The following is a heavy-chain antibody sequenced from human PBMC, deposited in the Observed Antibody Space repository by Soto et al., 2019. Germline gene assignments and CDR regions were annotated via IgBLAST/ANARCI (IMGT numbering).Heavy chain of an antibody. J-gene: IGHJ6*02. Sequence: ASVKVSCKASGYTFTSYGISWVRQAPGQGLEWMGWISAYNGNTNYAQSLQGRVTMTTDTSTTTAYMELRSLKSDDMAVYYCARVSPSSRAAEPWGQGTTVTVSS. CDR2: ISAYNGNT. CDR3: ARVSPSSRAAEP. CDR1: GYTFTSYG. D-gene: IGHD6-13*01. V-gene: IGHV1-18*03.